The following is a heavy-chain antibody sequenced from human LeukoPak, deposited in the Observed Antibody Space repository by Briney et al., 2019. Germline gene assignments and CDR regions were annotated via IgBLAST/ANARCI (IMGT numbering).Heavy chain of an antibody. CDR2: ISYDGSNK. CDR3: ARAALRFLTENWFDP. V-gene: IGHV3-30-3*01. J-gene: IGHJ5*02. CDR1: GFTFSSYA. D-gene: IGHD3-3*01. Sequence: GGSLRLSCAASGFTFSSYAMHWVRQAPGKGLEWVAVISYDGSNKYYADSVKGRFTISRDNSKNTLNLQMNSLRAEDTAVYYCARAALRFLTENWFDPWGQGTLVTVSS.